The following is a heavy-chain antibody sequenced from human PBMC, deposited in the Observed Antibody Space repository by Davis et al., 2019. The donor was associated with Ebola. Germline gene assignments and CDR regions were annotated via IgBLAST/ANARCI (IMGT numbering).Heavy chain of an antibody. CDR1: GYSFTSYW. Sequence: KVSCKGSGYSFTSYWIGWVRQMPGKGLEWMGIIYPGDSDTRYSPSFQGQVTISADKSISTAYLQWSSLKASDTAMYYCARHGAVVAAHNRRRYYYYGMDVWGQGTTVTVSS. CDR2: IYPGDSDT. J-gene: IGHJ6*02. V-gene: IGHV5-51*01. CDR3: ARHGAVVAAHNRRRYYYYGMDV. D-gene: IGHD2-15*01.